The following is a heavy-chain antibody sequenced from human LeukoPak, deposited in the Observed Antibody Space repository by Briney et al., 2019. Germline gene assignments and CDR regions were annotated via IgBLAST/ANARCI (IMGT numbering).Heavy chain of an antibody. CDR3: AKDRRWGFGEPYREFDY. CDR1: GFTFSSYG. D-gene: IGHD3-10*01. J-gene: IGHJ4*02. CDR2: IRYDGSNK. V-gene: IGHV3-30*02. Sequence: GGSLRLSCAASGFTFSSYGMHWVRQAPGKGLEWVAFIRYDGSNKYYADSVKGRSTISRDNSKNTLYLQMNSLRAEDTAVYYCAKDRRWGFGEPYREFDYWGQGTLVTVSS.